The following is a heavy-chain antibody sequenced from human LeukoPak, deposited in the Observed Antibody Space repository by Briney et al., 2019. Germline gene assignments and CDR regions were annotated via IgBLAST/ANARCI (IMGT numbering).Heavy chain of an antibody. CDR2: INPNSGGT. V-gene: IGHV1-2*02. CDR3: ARGEIVVVPAAIGGVDY. Sequence: ASVKVSCKASGYTFTGYYMHWVRQAPGQGLEWMGWINPNSGGTNYAQKFQGRVTMTRDTSISTAYMELSRLRSDDTAVYYCARGEIVVVPAAIGGVDYWGQGTLVTVSS. J-gene: IGHJ4*02. D-gene: IGHD2-2*02. CDR1: GYTFTGYY.